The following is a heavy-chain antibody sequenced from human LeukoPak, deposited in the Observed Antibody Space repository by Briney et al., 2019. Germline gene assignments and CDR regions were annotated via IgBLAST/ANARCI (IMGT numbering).Heavy chain of an antibody. CDR1: GYSFTSYW. CDR3: ARHSSSNGDYRNEVDY. D-gene: IGHD4-17*01. J-gene: IGHJ4*02. CDR2: IYPGDSDT. V-gene: IGHV5-51*01. Sequence: PGESLKISCKGSGYSFTSYWIGWVRQMPGKGLEWMGIIYPGDSDTRYSRSFQGQVTISADKSISTAYLQWSSLKASDTAMYYCARHSSSNGDYRNEVDYWGQGTLVTVSS.